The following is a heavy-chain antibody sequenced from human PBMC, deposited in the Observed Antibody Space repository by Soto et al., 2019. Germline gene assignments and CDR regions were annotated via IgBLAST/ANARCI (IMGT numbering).Heavy chain of an antibody. V-gene: IGHV4-39*01. D-gene: IGHD3-10*01. CDR3: ARHLLWFGESEFFIGHSYYYMDV. J-gene: IGHJ6*03. CDR1: GGSISSSSYF. Sequence: QLQLQESGPGLVKPSETLSLTCTVSGGSISSSSYFWGWIRQPPGKGLEWIGSIYYSGSTYYNPSLKSRVTISVDTSKNQFSLKLSSVTAADTAVYYCARHLLWFGESEFFIGHSYYYMDVWGKGTTVTVSS. CDR2: IYYSGST.